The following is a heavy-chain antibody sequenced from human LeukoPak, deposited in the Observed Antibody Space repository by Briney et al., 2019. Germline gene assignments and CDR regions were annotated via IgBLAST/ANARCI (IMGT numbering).Heavy chain of an antibody. CDR3: AKAGSKRGGYDFYYYGMDV. J-gene: IGHJ6*02. CDR1: GFTFSSYA. D-gene: IGHD5-12*01. V-gene: IGHV3-23*01. CDR2: ISGSGGST. Sequence: QPGGSLRLSCAASGFTFSSYAMSWVRQAPGKGLEWVSAISGSGGSTYYADSVKGRFTISRDNSKNTLYLQMNSLRAEDTAVYYCAKAGSKRGGYDFYYYGMDVWGQGTTVTVSS.